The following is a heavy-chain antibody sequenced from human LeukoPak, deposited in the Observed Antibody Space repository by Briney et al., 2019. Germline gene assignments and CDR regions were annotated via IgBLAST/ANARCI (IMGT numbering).Heavy chain of an antibody. V-gene: IGHV3-7*01. D-gene: IGHD7-27*01. J-gene: IGHJ4*02. CDR2: IKQDGSEK. CDR3: AREFWGRLDY. CDR1: GFIFSSYW. Sequence: GGSLRLSCAASGFIFSSYWMSWVRQAPGKGLEWVANIKQDGSEKYYVDSVKGRLTVSRDNAQNSLFLQMNSLRAEDTAVYYCAREFWGRLDYWGQGTLVTVSS.